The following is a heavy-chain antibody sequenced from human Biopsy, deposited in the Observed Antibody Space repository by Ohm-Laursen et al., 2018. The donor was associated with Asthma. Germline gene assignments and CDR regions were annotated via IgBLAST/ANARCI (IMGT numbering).Heavy chain of an antibody. CDR1: YGSITSGGYY. V-gene: IGHV4-31*03. D-gene: IGHD3-22*01. CDR2: IYYSGST. CDR3: ARAQDYYDSRGYYRSFDY. J-gene: IGHJ4*02. Sequence: TLSLTSTVSYGSITSGGYYWTWLRQHPGKGLEWIGFIYYSGSTYYNPSLKSRVSISIDTSKNQFSLKLSSVTAADTAVYYCARAQDYYDSRGYYRSFDYWGQGTLVTVSS.